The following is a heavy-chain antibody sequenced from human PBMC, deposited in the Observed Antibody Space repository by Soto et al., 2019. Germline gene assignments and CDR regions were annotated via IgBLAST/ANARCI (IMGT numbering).Heavy chain of an antibody. D-gene: IGHD2-15*01. CDR3: AKLYCSGGSCYPGYFDH. V-gene: IGHV3-23*01. CDR1: GFTFISYA. Sequence: EVQLLESGGGLVQPGGSLRLSCAASGFTFISYAMSWVRQAPGKGLEWVSAVSGSGGSTYYADSVKGRFTISRDNSKNTLYLQMNRVRAEDTAVYYCAKLYCSGGSCYPGYFDHWGQGTLVTVSS. CDR2: VSGSGGST. J-gene: IGHJ4*02.